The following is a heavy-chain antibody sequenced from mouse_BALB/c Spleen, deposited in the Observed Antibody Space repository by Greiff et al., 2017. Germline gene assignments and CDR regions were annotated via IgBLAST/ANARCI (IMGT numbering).Heavy chain of an antibody. CDR1: GYTFTSYW. J-gene: IGHJ2*01. D-gene: IGHD2-1*01. V-gene: IGHV1-7*01. CDR3: ARDYGNYGDY. CDR2: INPSTGYT. Sequence: QVQLQQSGAELAKPGASVKMSCKASGYTFTSYWMHWVKQRPGQGLEWIGYINPSTGYTEYNQKFKDKATLTADKSSSTAYMQLSSLTSEDSAVYYCARDYGNYGDYWGQGTTLTVSS.